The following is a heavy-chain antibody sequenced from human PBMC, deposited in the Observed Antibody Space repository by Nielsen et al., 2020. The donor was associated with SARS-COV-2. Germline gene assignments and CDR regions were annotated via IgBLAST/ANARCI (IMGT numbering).Heavy chain of an antibody. CDR3: AKDTETRVVVIDY. J-gene: IGHJ4*02. CDR1: GFTFDDYA. V-gene: IGHV3-9*01. CDR2: ISWNSGSI. D-gene: IGHD2-15*01. Sequence: GGSLRLSCAASGFTFDDYAMHWVRQAPGKGLEWVSGISWNSGSIGYADSVKGRFTISRDNAKNSLYLQMNSLRAEDTALYYCAKDTETRVVVIDYWGQGTLVTVSS.